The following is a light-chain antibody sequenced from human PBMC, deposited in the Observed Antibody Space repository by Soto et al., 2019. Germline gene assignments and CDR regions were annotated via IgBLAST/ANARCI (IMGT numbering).Light chain of an antibody. CDR2: DVS. Sequence: QSVLTQPASVSGSPGQSITISCTGTSSDVGGYNYVSWYQQHPGKAPKLMIYDVSNRPSGVSNRFSGSKSGNTASLTISGLQAEDEADYHCSSYTSSSTLYVFGTGTKVTV. CDR1: SSDVGGYNY. CDR3: SSYTSSSTLYV. J-gene: IGLJ1*01. V-gene: IGLV2-14*01.